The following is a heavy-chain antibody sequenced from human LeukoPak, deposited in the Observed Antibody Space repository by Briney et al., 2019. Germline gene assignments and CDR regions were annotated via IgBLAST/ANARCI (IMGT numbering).Heavy chain of an antibody. D-gene: IGHD6-13*01. Sequence: ASVKVSCKASGYTFTGYYMHWVRQAPGQGLEWMGWINPNSGGTNYAQKFQGRVTMTRDTSISTAYMELSRLRSDDTAVYYCARARNSSSWYWSMGDPIYYYGMDVWGQGTTVTVSS. CDR1: GYTFTGYY. CDR2: INPNSGGT. CDR3: ARARNSSSWYWSMGDPIYYYGMDV. J-gene: IGHJ6*02. V-gene: IGHV1-2*02.